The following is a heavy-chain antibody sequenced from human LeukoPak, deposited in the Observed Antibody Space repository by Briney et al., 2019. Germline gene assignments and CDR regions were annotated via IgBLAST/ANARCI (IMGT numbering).Heavy chain of an antibody. CDR3: ATDGVGLLPGDVFDI. D-gene: IGHD3/OR15-3a*01. Sequence: DSVKGRFTISRDIAKNLLYLQMNNLRAEDTAVYYCATDGVGLLPGDVFDIWGHGTVVTVSS. V-gene: IGHV3-21*06. J-gene: IGHJ3*02.